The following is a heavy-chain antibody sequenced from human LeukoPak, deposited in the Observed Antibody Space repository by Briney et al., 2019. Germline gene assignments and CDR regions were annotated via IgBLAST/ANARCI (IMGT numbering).Heavy chain of an antibody. D-gene: IGHD1-26*01. Sequence: GASVKVSCKASGYTFTSYGISGVRQAPGQGLEWMGWISAYNGNTNYAQKLQGRVTMTTDTSTSTAYMELRRLRSDDTAVYYCARDQREYSGSYWVDYWGQGTLVTVSS. J-gene: IGHJ4*02. CDR1: GYTFTSYG. CDR2: ISAYNGNT. CDR3: ARDQREYSGSYWVDY. V-gene: IGHV1-18*01.